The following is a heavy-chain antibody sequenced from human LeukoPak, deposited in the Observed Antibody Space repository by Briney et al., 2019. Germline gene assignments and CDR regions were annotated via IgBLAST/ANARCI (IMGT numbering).Heavy chain of an antibody. J-gene: IGHJ4*02. Sequence: PGGSLRLSCAASGFTFSNYWMSWVRQAPGKGLEWVANIKQDGSETYYVDPVKGRFTISRDNAKNSLFLQMTSLTAEDTAVYYCARKGGTRGPLNYWGQGTLVTVSS. CDR2: IKQDGSET. D-gene: IGHD2-8*01. CDR3: ARKGGTRGPLNY. V-gene: IGHV3-7*01. CDR1: GFTFSNYW.